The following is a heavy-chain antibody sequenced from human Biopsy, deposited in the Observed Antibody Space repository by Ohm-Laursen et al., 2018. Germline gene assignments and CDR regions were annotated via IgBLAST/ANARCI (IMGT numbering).Heavy chain of an antibody. D-gene: IGHD2-15*01. CDR1: GYTFTGQY. J-gene: IGHJ1*01. V-gene: IGHV1-2*02. CDR2: INPHSGTT. Sequence: ASVKVSCKASGYTFTGQYLHWVRQVPGQGLEWMGWINPHSGTTKFAQDFQGRVTMTRDTSIATAYMELRRLRSDDAAVYYCAKGQDLRGGAEYFQHWGQGALVTVSS. CDR3: AKGQDLRGGAEYFQH.